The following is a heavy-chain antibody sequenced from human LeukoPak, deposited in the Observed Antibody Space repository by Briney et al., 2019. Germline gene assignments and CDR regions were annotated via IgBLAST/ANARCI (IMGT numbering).Heavy chain of an antibody. CDR1: GYTFTSYG. Sequence: ASVKVSCKASGYTFTSYGISWVRQAPGQGLEWMGWISAYNGNTNYAQKLQGRVTMTTDTSTSTAYMELRSLRSDDTAVYYCAGTLLYGSGSYSNYYYMDVWGKGTTVTVSS. D-gene: IGHD3-10*01. CDR2: ISAYNGNT. J-gene: IGHJ6*03. V-gene: IGHV1-18*01. CDR3: AGTLLYGSGSYSNYYYMDV.